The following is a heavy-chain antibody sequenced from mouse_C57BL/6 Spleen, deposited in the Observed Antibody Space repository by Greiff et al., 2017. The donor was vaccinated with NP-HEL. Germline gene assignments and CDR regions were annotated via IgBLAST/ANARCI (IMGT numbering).Heavy chain of an antibody. Sequence: VQLQQSGPELVKPGASVKISCKASGYAFSSSWMNWVKQRPGKGLEWIGRIYPGDGDTNYNGKFKGKAKLTADKSSSTAYMQRSSLTSEDSAVYFCARYDGLFAYWGQGTLVTVSA. D-gene: IGHD2-3*01. CDR1: GYAFSSSW. CDR2: IYPGDGDT. CDR3: ARYDGLFAY. V-gene: IGHV1-82*01. J-gene: IGHJ3*01.